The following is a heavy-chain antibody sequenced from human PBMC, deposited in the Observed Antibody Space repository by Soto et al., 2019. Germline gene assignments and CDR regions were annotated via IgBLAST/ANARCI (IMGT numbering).Heavy chain of an antibody. Sequence: SETLSLTCAVYGGSFSGYYWSWIRQPPGKGLEWIGEINHSGSTNYNPSLKSRVTISVDTSKNQFSLKLSSVTAADTAVYYCARGRIGALGAAAGTGDFDYWGQGTLVTVSS. CDR1: GGSFSGYY. D-gene: IGHD6-13*01. CDR3: ARGRIGALGAAAGTGDFDY. J-gene: IGHJ4*02. CDR2: INHSGST. V-gene: IGHV4-34*01.